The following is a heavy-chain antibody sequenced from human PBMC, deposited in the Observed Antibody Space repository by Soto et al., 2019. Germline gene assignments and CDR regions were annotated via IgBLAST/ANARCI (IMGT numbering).Heavy chain of an antibody. CDR2: IYYSGST. V-gene: IGHV4-39*01. J-gene: IGHJ4*02. CDR1: GGSISSSSYY. D-gene: IGHD6-19*01. Sequence: QLQLQESGPGLVKPSETLSLTCTVSGGSISSSSYYWGWIRQPPGKGLEWIGSIYYSGSTYYNPSLKSRVTIPVDTSKNQFSLTLSSVTAADTAVYYCARRGVAVAGFDYWCQGTLVTVSS. CDR3: ARRGVAVAGFDY.